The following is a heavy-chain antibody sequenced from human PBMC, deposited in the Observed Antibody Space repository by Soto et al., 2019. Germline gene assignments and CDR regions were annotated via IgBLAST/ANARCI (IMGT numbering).Heavy chain of an antibody. J-gene: IGHJ4*02. CDR3: ARGHLGITTTGTWYDFDY. CDR2: IYCSGRT. Sequence: SETLSLTCTVSGDSISSYYWTWIRQPPGKGLEYIGYIYCSGRTYYNPSLKSRVTISVDTSKNQFSLKLSSVTAADTAVYYCARGHLGITTTGTWYDFDYWGQGTLVTV. V-gene: IGHV4-59*01. CDR1: GDSISSYY. D-gene: IGHD2-15*01.